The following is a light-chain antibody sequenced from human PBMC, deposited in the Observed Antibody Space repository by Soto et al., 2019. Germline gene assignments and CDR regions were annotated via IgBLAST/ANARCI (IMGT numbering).Light chain of an antibody. Sequence: DIQMTQSPSTLSASVGDRLTVTCRASQSLSSWLAWYQQKPGKAPKLLIYKASGLQSGVPSRFSGSGSETEFTLTISSLQTDDFATDYYQQYASYPWTFGQGTNVEIK. CDR1: QSLSSW. CDR3: QQYASYPWT. J-gene: IGKJ1*01. CDR2: KAS. V-gene: IGKV1-5*03.